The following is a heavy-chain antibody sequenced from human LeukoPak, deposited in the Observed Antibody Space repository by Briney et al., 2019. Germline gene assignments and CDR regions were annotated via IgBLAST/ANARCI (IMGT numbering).Heavy chain of an antibody. CDR1: GGSISSSDYF. Sequence: SETLSLTCTASGGSISSSDYFWSWIRQPAGKGLEWIGRINSRGSTNYNPSLKSRVTMSVDTSKNQFSLKLSSVTAADTAVYYCARDETYYYDASVFWFDPWGQGTLVTVSS. CDR2: INSRGST. J-gene: IGHJ5*02. V-gene: IGHV4-61*02. CDR3: ARDETYYYDASVFWFDP. D-gene: IGHD3-22*01.